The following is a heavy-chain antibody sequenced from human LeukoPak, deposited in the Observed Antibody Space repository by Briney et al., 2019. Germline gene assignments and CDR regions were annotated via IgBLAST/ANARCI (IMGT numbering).Heavy chain of an antibody. CDR1: GFTFSKYW. V-gene: IGHV3-74*01. D-gene: IGHD6-19*01. CDR2: INTDGTVT. CDR3: ATKQWLAPPPDS. Sequence: PGGSLRLSCAASGFTFSKYWMLWFRQAPGPGLESVSRINTDGTVTTYADSVKGRFTVSRDNADNTMFLQMNSVRDEDTAVYYCATKQWLAPPPDSWGQGTPVTVSS. J-gene: IGHJ4*02.